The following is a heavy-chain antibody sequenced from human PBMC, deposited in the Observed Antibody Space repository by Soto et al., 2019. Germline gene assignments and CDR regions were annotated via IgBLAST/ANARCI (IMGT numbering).Heavy chain of an antibody. V-gene: IGHV1-69*08. CDR2: IIPILGIA. Sequence: QVQLVQSGAEVKKPGSSVKVSCKASGGTFSSYTISWVRQAPGQGLEWMGRIIPILGIANYAQKFQGRVTITADKSTSTAYRELSSLRSEDTAVYYCAREARNYDILTGEEYFDLWGRGTLVTVSS. CDR1: GGTFSSYT. D-gene: IGHD3-9*01. J-gene: IGHJ2*01. CDR3: AREARNYDILTGEEYFDL.